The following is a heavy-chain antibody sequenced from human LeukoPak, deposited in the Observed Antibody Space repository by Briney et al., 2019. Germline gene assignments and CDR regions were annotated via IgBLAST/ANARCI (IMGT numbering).Heavy chain of an antibody. CDR3: ARDLSYYDSSGYYYWFDP. V-gene: IGHV4-39*07. CDR1: GGSISSSSYY. J-gene: IGHJ5*02. CDR2: IYYSGST. D-gene: IGHD3-22*01. Sequence: SETLSLTCTVSGGSISSSSYYWGWIRQPPGKGLEWIGSIYYSGSTYYNPSLKSRVTISVDTSKNQFSLKLSSVTAADTAVYYCARDLSYYDSSGYYYWFDPWGQGTLVTVSS.